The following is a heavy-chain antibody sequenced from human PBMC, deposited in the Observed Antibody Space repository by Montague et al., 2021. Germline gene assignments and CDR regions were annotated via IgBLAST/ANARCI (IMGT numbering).Heavy chain of an antibody. CDR2: MNPNSGNT. D-gene: IGHD1-1*01. V-gene: IGHV1-8*01. Sequence: SVKVSCKASGYTFTSYDINWVRQATGHGLEWMGWMNPNSGNTGYAQKFQGRVTMTRKTSISTAYMELSSLRSEDTAVYYCARAAQRYYYYMDVWGIGTTVTVSS. CDR1: GYTFTSYD. J-gene: IGHJ6*03. CDR3: ARAAQRYYYYMDV.